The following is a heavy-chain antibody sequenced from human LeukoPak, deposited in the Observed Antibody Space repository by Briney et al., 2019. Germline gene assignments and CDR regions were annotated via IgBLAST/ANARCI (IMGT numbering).Heavy chain of an antibody. Sequence: PGGSLRLSCAASGFTFSSYGMHWVRQAPGKGLEWVAVISYDGSNKYYADSVKGRFTISRDNSKNTLYLQMNSLRAEDTAVYYCAKDRNPYCSSTSCYDRWFDYWGQGTLVTVSS. CDR3: AKDRNPYCSSTSCYDRWFDY. V-gene: IGHV3-30*18. CDR2: ISYDGSNK. J-gene: IGHJ4*02. CDR1: GFTFSSYG. D-gene: IGHD2-2*01.